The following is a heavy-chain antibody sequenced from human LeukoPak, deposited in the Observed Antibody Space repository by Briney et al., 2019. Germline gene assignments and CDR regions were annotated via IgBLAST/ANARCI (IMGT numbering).Heavy chain of an antibody. J-gene: IGHJ4*02. Sequence: PGGSLRLSCGASGFTFSSYGMHWVRQAPGKGLDWVAVISYDGSNKYYADSVKGRFTISRDNSKNTLFLQMNSLRAEDTAVYYCAKGSNRGVATIDYWGQGTLVTVSS. CDR1: GFTFSSYG. D-gene: IGHD5-12*01. CDR2: ISYDGSNK. CDR3: AKGSNRGVATIDY. V-gene: IGHV3-30*18.